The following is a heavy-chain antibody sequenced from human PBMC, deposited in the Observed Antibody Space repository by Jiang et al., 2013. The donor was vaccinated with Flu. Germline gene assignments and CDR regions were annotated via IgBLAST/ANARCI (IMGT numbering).Heavy chain of an antibody. D-gene: IGHD3-9*01. J-gene: IGHJ4*02. CDR1: GYTFSNSG. CDR3: ARGPVQYFDWLPFDY. Sequence: SGAEVKKPGASVKVSCRASGYTFSNSGISWVRQAPGQGLEWMGWISAYNGNTNYAQKFQGRVTMTTDISTSTAYMELRSLRSDDTAVYYCARGPVQYFDWLPFDYWGQGTLVTVSS. V-gene: IGHV1-18*01. CDR2: ISAYNGNT.